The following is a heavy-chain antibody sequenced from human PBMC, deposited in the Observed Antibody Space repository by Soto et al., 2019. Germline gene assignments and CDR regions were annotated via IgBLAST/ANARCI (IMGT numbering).Heavy chain of an antibody. V-gene: IGHV3-15*07. CDR1: GFTFSNAW. Sequence: GGSLRLSCAASGFTFSNAWMNWVRQAPGKGLEWVGRIKSKTDGGTTDYAAPVKGRFTISRDDSKNTLYLQMNSLKTEDTAVYYCTTGVTMVRGVINGYWGQGTLVTVSS. CDR3: TTGVTMVRGVINGY. J-gene: IGHJ4*02. D-gene: IGHD3-10*01. CDR2: IKSKTDGGTT.